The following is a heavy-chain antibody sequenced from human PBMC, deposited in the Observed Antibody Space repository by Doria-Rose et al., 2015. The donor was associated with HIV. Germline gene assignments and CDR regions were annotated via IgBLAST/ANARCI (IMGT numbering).Heavy chain of an antibody. CDR1: GVSLSSPGMG. D-gene: IGHD6-13*01. CDR3: ARIKSSRWYHKYYFDF. CDR2: IFSDDER. V-gene: IGHV2-26*01. Sequence: SGPVLVKPTETLTLTCTVSGVSLSSPGMGVSWIRQPPGKALEWLANIFSDDERSYQTSLKSRLTISRGTSKSQLVLTMTYRDPVDTATYYCARIKSSRWYHKYYFDFWGQGTLVIVSA. J-gene: IGHJ4*02.